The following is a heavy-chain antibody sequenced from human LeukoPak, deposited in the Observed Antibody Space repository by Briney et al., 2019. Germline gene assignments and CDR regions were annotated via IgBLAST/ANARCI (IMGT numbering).Heavy chain of an antibody. Sequence: PVGSLRLSCAASGFTFSSYSMNWVRQAPGKGLEWVSSISSSSSYIYYADSEKGRFTISRDNAKNSLYLQMNSLRAEDTAVYYCARRAVTNVDYWGQGTLVTVSS. J-gene: IGHJ4*02. V-gene: IGHV3-21*01. CDR1: GFTFSSYS. CDR3: ARRAVTNVDY. D-gene: IGHD4-17*01. CDR2: ISSSSSYI.